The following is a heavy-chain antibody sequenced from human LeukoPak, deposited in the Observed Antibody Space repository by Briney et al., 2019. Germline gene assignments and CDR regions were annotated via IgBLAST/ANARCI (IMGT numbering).Heavy chain of an antibody. J-gene: IGHJ5*02. D-gene: IGHD1-1*01. V-gene: IGHV4-59*01. Sequence: PSETLSLTCTVSGGSISSYYWSWIRQPPGKGLEWIGHIYGSGSTNYNPSLKSRVTLSVDTSKNQFSLKLSSETAADTAVYYCAREGTSGTHLNWFDPWGQGTLVTVSS. CDR2: IYGSGST. CDR3: AREGTSGTHLNWFDP. CDR1: GGSISSYY.